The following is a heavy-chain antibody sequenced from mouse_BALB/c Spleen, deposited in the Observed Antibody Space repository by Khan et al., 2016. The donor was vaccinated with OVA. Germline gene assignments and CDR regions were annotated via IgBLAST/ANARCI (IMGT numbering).Heavy chain of an antibody. Sequence: EVELVESGGDLAKPGGSLKLSCAASGFTFSPYSMSWVRQTPDQRLEWVATISSDGDYTYYPDSVKGRFNISRDNAKNTLYLQMSSLTSDDTAIYYCATRLTGSFAYWGQGTLVTVSA. CDR3: ATRLTGSFAY. J-gene: IGHJ3*01. CDR2: ISSDGDYT. D-gene: IGHD4-1*01. V-gene: IGHV5-6*01. CDR1: GFTFSPYS.